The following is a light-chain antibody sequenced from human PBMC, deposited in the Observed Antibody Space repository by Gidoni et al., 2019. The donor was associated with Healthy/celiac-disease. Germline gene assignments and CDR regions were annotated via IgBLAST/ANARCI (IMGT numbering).Light chain of an antibody. CDR3: QQYGSSPPLT. Sequence: IVLTQSPGTLSLSPGERATLSCRASQCVSSSYLAWCQQRPGQTPRVLIYGASSRATGIPDRFSGGGSGTDFTLTISRLEPEEFAVYYCQQYGSSPPLTFGGXTKVEIK. CDR2: GAS. V-gene: IGKV3-20*01. J-gene: IGKJ4*01. CDR1: QCVSSSY.